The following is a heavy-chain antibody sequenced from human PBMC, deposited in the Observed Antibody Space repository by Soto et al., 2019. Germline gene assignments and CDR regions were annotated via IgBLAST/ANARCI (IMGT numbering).Heavy chain of an antibody. CDR3: ARGSGYYYWDDY. CDR2: INAGNGNT. V-gene: IGHV1-3*05. CDR1: GYTFTSYA. J-gene: IGHJ4*02. Sequence: QVQLVQSGAEEKKPGPSVKVSCKASGYTFTSYAMHWVRQAPGQRLEWMGWINAGNGNTKYSQKFQGRVTITRDTSASTAYIYLSIIRSEDTAMYYCARGSGYYYWDDYWGQGTLVTGSS. D-gene: IGHD3-22*01.